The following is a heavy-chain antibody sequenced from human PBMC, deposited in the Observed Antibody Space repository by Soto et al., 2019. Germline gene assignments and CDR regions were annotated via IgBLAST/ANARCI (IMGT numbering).Heavy chain of an antibody. J-gene: IGHJ3*02. CDR1: GGSISGYY. V-gene: IGHV4-59*01. Sequence: SETLSLTCAVSGGSISGYYWNWVRQPPGKGLEWIGHIYYSGSTTYNPSLKSRIIISIDTSTNQFSLKLSSVTAGDTAMYCCVRNRGVNYYDSGNYHRRMFGFDIWGQGTTVTVSS. D-gene: IGHD3-10*01. CDR2: IYYSGST. CDR3: VRNRGVNYYDSGNYHRRMFGFDI.